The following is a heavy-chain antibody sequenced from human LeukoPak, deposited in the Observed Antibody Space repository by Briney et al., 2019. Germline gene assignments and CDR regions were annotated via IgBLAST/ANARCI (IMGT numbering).Heavy chain of an antibody. J-gene: IGHJ5*02. V-gene: IGHV1-69*06. Sequence: SVKVSCKASGSTFSSYAISWVRQAPGQGLEWMGGIIPIFGTANYAQKFQGRATITADKSTSTAYMELSSLRSEDTAVYYCARDHDYEGWFDPWGQGTLVTVSS. CDR3: ARDHDYEGWFDP. CDR1: GSTFSSYA. D-gene: IGHD4-17*01. CDR2: IIPIFGTA.